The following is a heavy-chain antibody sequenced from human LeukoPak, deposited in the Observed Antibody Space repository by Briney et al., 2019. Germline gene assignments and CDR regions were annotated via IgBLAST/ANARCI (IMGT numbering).Heavy chain of an antibody. CDR2: FDPEDGET. CDR1: GGTFSSYA. V-gene: IGHV1-24*01. J-gene: IGHJ4*02. D-gene: IGHD3-3*01. CDR3: ATAFWSGYYRDY. Sequence: ASVKVSCKASGGTFSSYAISWVRQAPGKGLEWMGGFDPEDGETIYAQKFQGRVTMTEDTSTDTAYMELSSLTSEDTAVYYCATAFWSGYYRDYWGQGTLVTVSS.